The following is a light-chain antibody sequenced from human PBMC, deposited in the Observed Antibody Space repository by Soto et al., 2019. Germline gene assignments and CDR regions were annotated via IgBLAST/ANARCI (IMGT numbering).Light chain of an antibody. V-gene: IGKV3-20*01. CDR2: GSS. J-gene: IGKJ2*01. CDR3: HQYGSSPPYT. CDR1: QSVSNNY. Sequence: EVVLTQSPGTLSLSPGESATLSCRASQSVSNNYFAWYQQKPGQAPRLLIFGSSDRATGIPDRFSGSGSGTAFTLTISTLEPADFAVYYCHQYGSSPPYTFGQGTKLEIK.